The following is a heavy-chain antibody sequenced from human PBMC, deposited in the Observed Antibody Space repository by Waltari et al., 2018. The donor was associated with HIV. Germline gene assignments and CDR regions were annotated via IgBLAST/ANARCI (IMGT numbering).Heavy chain of an antibody. Sequence: QVQLVQSGAEVKKPGASVKVSCKASGYTFTGYYLHWVRQAPGQGLEWMGWINPKSDGTNYAQKFQGSVTMTRDTSTSTAYMELSRLRSDDTALYYCARDRIAVTGSYYYGMDVWGQGTTVTVSS. V-gene: IGHV1-2*02. D-gene: IGHD6-19*01. CDR3: ARDRIAVTGSYYYGMDV. CDR2: INPKSDGT. CDR1: GYTFTGYY. J-gene: IGHJ6*02.